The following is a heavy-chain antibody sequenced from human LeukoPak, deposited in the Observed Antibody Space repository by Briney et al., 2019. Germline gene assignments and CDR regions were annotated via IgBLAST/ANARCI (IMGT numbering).Heavy chain of an antibody. CDR1: GGSISSSSYY. V-gene: IGHV4-39*01. CDR2: IYYSGST. Sequence: PSETLSLTCTASGGSISSSSYYWGWIRQPPGKGLEWIGSIYYSGSTYYNPSLKSRVTISVDTSKNQFSLKLSSVTAADTAVYYCARTTRFEDIAWFDPWGQGTLVTVSS. CDR3: ARTTRFEDIAWFDP. D-gene: IGHD3-16*01. J-gene: IGHJ5*02.